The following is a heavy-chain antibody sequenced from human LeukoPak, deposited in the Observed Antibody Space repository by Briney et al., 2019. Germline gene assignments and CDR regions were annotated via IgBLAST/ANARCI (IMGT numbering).Heavy chain of an antibody. CDR1: GGTFSSYT. J-gene: IGHJ4*02. Sequence: SVKVSCKASGGTFSSYTISWVRQAPGQGLEWMGGIIPIFGTPNYAQKFQGRVTITADESTSTAYMELSSLRSEDTAVYYCASSGKGRSFTVVTSLGSDLSVYWGQGTLVTVSS. CDR3: ASSGKGRSFTVVTSLGSDLSVY. D-gene: IGHD4-23*01. CDR2: IIPIFGTP. V-gene: IGHV1-69*13.